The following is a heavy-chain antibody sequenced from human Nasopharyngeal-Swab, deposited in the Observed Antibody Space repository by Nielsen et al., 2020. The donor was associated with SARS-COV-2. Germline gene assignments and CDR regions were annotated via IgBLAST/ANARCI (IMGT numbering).Heavy chain of an antibody. CDR3: ARDEAGTANSGFDY. D-gene: IGHD1-1*01. CDR2: ISGSSGII. CDR1: GFTFSNYS. J-gene: IGHJ4*02. V-gene: IGHV3-48*02. Sequence: GESLKISCAASGFTFSNYSMNWVRQAPGKGLEWISYISGSSGIIYYADSVKGRFTISRDNAKNSLFLQMNSLRDEDTAIYYCARDEAGTANSGFDYWGQGTLVTVSS.